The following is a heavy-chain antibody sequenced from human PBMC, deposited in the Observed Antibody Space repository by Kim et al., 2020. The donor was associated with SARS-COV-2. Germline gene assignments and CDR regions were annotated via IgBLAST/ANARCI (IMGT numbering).Heavy chain of an antibody. D-gene: IGHD2-8*01. CDR2: ISGSGGST. CDR1: GFTFSSYA. V-gene: IGHV3-23*01. Sequence: GGSLRLSCAASGFTFSSYAMSWVRQAPGKGLEWVSAISGSGGSTYYADSVKGRFTISRDNSKNTLYLQMNSLRAEDTAVYYCAKESGRVVLMVYARGFDYWGQGTLVTVSS. J-gene: IGHJ4*02. CDR3: AKESGRVVLMVYARGFDY.